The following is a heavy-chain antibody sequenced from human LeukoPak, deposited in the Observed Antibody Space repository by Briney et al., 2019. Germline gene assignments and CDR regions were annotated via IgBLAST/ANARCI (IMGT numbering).Heavy chain of an antibody. CDR1: GFTFSSYA. J-gene: IGHJ4*02. CDR2: ISGSGGST. D-gene: IGHD4-11*01. CDR3: AKGEYSNDFTALIGPHY. Sequence: GGSLRLSCAASGFTFSSYAMSWVRQAPGKGLGWVSAISGSGGSTYYADSVKGRFTISRDNSKNTLYLQMNSRRAEDTAVYYCAKGEYSNDFTALIGPHYWGQGTLVTVSS. V-gene: IGHV3-23*01.